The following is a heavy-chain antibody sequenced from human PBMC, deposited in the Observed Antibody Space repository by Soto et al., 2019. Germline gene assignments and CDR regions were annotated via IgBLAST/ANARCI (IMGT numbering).Heavy chain of an antibody. CDR3: ARGSRGLRYFKFDP. J-gene: IGHJ5*02. Sequence: ASLKVSCQASGYTFPNFGISWVLQAPGQGLEWMGWISGYNGQTKYSQRLQGRVTVTTDTSTSTAYMELRSLRSDDTAVYYCARGSRGLRYFKFDPWGQGTLVTVSS. V-gene: IGHV1-18*01. D-gene: IGHD3-9*01. CDR1: GYTFPNFG. CDR2: ISGYNGQT.